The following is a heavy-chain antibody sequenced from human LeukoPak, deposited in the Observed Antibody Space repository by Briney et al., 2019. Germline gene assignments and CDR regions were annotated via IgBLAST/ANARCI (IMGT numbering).Heavy chain of an antibody. V-gene: IGHV4-34*01. J-gene: IGHJ6*02. CDR2: INHSGST. D-gene: IGHD1-26*01. CDR3: AGQWELRYYGMDV. Sequence: SETLSLTCAVYGGSFSGYYWSWIRQPPGKGLEWMGEINHSGSTNYNPSLKSRVTISVDTSKNQFSLKLSSVTAADTAVYYCAGQWELRYYGMDVWGQGTTVTVSS. CDR1: GGSFSGYY.